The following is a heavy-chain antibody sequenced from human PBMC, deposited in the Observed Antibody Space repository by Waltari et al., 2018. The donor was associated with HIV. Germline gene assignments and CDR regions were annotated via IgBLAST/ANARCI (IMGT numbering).Heavy chain of an antibody. V-gene: IGHV3-74*01. J-gene: IGHJ4*02. CDR3: VSGLIAVAGTNY. D-gene: IGHD1-1*01. CDR2: MNNDGTDI. Sequence: EVRLVESGGGLVQPGGSLRLSCEVSGFTFGNYRMHWVRQAPEKGLLWVSHMNNDGTDIFDADSVKGRFTVSRDNAKNMLYLQMNSLRVDDTAVYYCVSGLIAVAGTNYWGQGALVTVSS. CDR1: GFTFGNYR.